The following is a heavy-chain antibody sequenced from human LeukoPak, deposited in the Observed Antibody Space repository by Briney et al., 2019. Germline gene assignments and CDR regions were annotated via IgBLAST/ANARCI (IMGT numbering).Heavy chain of an antibody. CDR1: VYTFTGYY. D-gene: IGHD4-17*01. J-gene: IGHJ5*02. V-gene: IGHV1-2*02. CDR2: INPNTGVT. Sequence: ASVKVSCKASVYTFTGYYMHWVRQAPGQGLECMGWINPNTGVTNYAQKFQGRVTMTRDTSITTAYMELRRLRSDDTAVYYCARVPYGDYPYRWFDPWGQGTLVTVSS. CDR3: ARVPYGDYPYRWFDP.